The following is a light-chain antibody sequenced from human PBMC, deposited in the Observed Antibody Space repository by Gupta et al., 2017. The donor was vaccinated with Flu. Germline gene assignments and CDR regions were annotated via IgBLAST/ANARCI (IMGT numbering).Light chain of an antibody. Sequence: PPSLSASVGDSVTISCRASERVGNYLNRYQQKRWKAPHLPLYGASSLHRGVPSRFHGRGSGTDFTLTIRGLQPEDFATYYCQQCDITPRTFGEGTEVEIK. J-gene: IGKJ1*01. CDR2: GAS. CDR1: ERVGNY. V-gene: IGKV1-39*01. CDR3: QQCDITPRT.